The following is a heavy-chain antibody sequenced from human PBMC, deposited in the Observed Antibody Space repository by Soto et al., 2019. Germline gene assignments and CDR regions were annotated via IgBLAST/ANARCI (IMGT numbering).Heavy chain of an antibody. J-gene: IGHJ4*02. CDR3: ARDSDYDILTGYPYY. D-gene: IGHD3-9*01. CDR2: ISAYNGNT. CDR1: GYTFTSYG. V-gene: IGHV1-18*01. Sequence: GASVKVSCKASGYTFTSYGISWVRQAPGQGLEWMGWISAYNGNTNYAQKLQGRVTMTTDTSTSTAYMELRSLRSDDTAVYYCARDSDYDILTGYPYYWGQGTLVTVSS.